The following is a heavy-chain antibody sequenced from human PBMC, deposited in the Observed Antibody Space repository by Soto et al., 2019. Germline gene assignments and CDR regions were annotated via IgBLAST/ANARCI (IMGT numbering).Heavy chain of an antibody. J-gene: IGHJ4*02. D-gene: IGHD1-26*01. Sequence: SETLSLTCTVSGDSISSSSNYWGWMRQPPGKGLEWIGSFYFSGGTYYNPSLKSRVTISVDTSENQFSLKVTSVTAADTAVYYCARQRGTDLWEDYWGQGTLVTVSS. CDR3: ARQRGTDLWEDY. CDR2: FYFSGGT. V-gene: IGHV4-39*01. CDR1: GDSISSSSNY.